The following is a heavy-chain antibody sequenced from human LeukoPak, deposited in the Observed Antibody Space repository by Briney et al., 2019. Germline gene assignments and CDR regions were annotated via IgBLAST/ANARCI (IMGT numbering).Heavy chain of an antibody. V-gene: IGHV1-18*01. CDR1: GYTFTSYG. Sequence: ASVKVSCKASGYTFTSYGISWVRQAPGQGLEWMGWISAYNGNTNYAQKLQGRVTMTTDTSTSTAYMELRSLRSDDTAVYYCARDRRIVVAATEWSDWGQGTLVTVSS. CDR2: ISAYNGNT. D-gene: IGHD2-15*01. J-gene: IGHJ4*02. CDR3: ARDRRIVVAATEWSD.